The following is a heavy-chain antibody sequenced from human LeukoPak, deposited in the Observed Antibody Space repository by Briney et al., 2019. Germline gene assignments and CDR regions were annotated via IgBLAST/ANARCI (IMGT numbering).Heavy chain of an antibody. CDR1: GGSISSSSYY. CDR3: ARPGYSGYEGAFDI. Sequence: SETLSLTCTVSGGSISSSSYYWGWIRQPPGKGLEWIGSIYYSGSTYYNPSLKSRVTISVDTSKNQFSLKLSSVTAADTAVYYCARPGYSGYEGAFDIWGQGTMVTVSS. D-gene: IGHD5-12*01. V-gene: IGHV4-39*07. J-gene: IGHJ3*02. CDR2: IYYSGST.